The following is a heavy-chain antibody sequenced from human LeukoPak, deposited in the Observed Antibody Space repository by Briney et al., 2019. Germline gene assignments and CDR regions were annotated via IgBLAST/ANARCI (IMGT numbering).Heavy chain of an antibody. V-gene: IGHV3-23*01. J-gene: IGHJ4*02. CDR1: GFTFSSYE. D-gene: IGHD3-10*01. Sequence: SGGSLRLSCAASGFTFSSYEMNWVRQAPGKGLEWVSAISGSGGSTYYADSVKGRFTISRDNSKNTLYLQMNSLRAEDTAVYYCAKEDRLGMVRGALYFDYWGQGTLVTVSS. CDR3: AKEDRLGMVRGALYFDY. CDR2: ISGSGGST.